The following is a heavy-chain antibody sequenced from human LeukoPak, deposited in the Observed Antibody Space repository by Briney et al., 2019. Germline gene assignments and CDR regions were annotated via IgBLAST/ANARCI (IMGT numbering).Heavy chain of an antibody. CDR2: ISSSGSTI. Sequence: GGSLRLSCAASGFTFSSYEMNWVRQAPGKGLEWVSYISSSGSTIYYADSVKGRFTISRDNAKNSLYLQMNSLRAEDTAVYYCARAREDRGYCSGGSCYHFDYWGQGTLVTFSS. J-gene: IGHJ4*02. V-gene: IGHV3-48*03. CDR3: ARAREDRGYCSGGSCYHFDY. CDR1: GFTFSSYE. D-gene: IGHD2-15*01.